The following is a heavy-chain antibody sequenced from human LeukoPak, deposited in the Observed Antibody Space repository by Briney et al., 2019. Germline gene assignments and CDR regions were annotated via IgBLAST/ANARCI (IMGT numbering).Heavy chain of an antibody. V-gene: IGHV1-46*01. CDR2: INPSGGST. Sequence: ASVKVSCKASGYTFTSYYMHWVRQAPGQGLEWMGIINPSGGSTSYAQEFQGRVTMTRDMSTSTVYMELSSLRSEDTAVYYCARGDRNRKDWFDPWGQGTLVTVSS. CDR3: ARGDRNRKDWFDP. D-gene: IGHD1-14*01. CDR1: GYTFTSYY. J-gene: IGHJ5*02.